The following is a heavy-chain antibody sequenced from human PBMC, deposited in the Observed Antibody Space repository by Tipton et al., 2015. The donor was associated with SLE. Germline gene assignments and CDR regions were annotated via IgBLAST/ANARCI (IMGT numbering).Heavy chain of an antibody. Sequence: TLSLTCAVSGYSISSGYYWGWIRQPPGKGLEWIGSIYHSGSTYYNPSLKSQVTISVDTSKNQFSLKLSSVTAADTAVYYCARHVRGRSRELRWFDPWGQGTLVTVSS. J-gene: IGHJ5*02. V-gene: IGHV4-38-2*01. CDR2: IYHSGST. D-gene: IGHD1-26*01. CDR1: GYSISSGYY. CDR3: ARHVRGRSRELRWFDP.